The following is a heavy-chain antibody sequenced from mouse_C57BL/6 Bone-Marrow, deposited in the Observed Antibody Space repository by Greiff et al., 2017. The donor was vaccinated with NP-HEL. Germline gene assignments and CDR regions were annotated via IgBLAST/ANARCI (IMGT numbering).Heavy chain of an antibody. V-gene: IGHV1-19*01. Sequence: VQLQQSGPVLVKPGASVKMSCKASGYTFTDYYMNWVKQSHGKSLEWIGVINPYNGGTSYNQKFKGKATLTVDKSSSTAYMELNSLTSEDSAVYYCARDPLLLDYWGQGTTLTVSS. CDR1: GYTFTDYY. D-gene: IGHD2-1*01. J-gene: IGHJ2*01. CDR2: INPYNGGT. CDR3: ARDPLLLDY.